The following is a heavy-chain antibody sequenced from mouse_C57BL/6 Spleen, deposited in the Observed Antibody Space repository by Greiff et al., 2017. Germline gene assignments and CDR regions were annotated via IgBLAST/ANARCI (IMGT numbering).Heavy chain of an antibody. CDR1: GFNIKDDY. CDR3: TTRITTPHY. Sequence: EVKLVESGAELVRPGASVKLSCTASGFNIKDDYMHWVKQRPEQGLEWIGWIDPENGDTEYASKFQGKATITADTSSNTAYLQLSSLTSEDTAVYYCTTRITTPHYWGQGTTLTVSS. CDR2: IDPENGDT. V-gene: IGHV14-4*01. D-gene: IGHD1-1*01. J-gene: IGHJ2*01.